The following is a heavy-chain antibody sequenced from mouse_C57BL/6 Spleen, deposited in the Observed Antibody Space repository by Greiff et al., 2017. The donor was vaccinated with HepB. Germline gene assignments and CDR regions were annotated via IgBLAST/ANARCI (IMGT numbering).Heavy chain of an antibody. J-gene: IGHJ4*01. V-gene: IGHV8-8*01. CDR1: GFSLSTFGMG. D-gene: IGHD1-1*01. CDR3: ARSDYGSSFRYYAMDY. Sequence: VTLKVSGPGILQPSPTLSLTCSFSGFSLSTFGMGVGWIRQPSGKGLEWPAHIWWDDDKYYNPALKSRLTISKDTSKNQVFLKIANVDTADTATYYCARSDYGSSFRYYAMDYWGQGTSVTVSS. CDR2: IWWDDDK.